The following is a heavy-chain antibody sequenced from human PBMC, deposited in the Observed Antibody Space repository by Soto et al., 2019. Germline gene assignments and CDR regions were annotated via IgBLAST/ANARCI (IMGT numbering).Heavy chain of an antibody. CDR1: GGSISSGGYS. Sequence: SETLSLTCAVSGGSISSGGYSWSWIRQPPGKGLEWIGYIYHSGSTYYNPSLKSRVTISVDRSKNQFSLKLSSVTAADTAVYYCARGLGGNYGDYYYFDYWGQGTLVTVSS. V-gene: IGHV4-30-2*01. CDR3: ARGLGGNYGDYYYFDY. D-gene: IGHD4-17*01. J-gene: IGHJ4*02. CDR2: IYHSGST.